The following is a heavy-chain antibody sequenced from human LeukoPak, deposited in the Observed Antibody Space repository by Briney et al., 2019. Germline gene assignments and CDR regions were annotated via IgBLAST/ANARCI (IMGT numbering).Heavy chain of an antibody. CDR2: ISYDGSNK. Sequence: PGGSPRLSCAASGFTFSSYGMHWVRQAPGKGLEWVAVISYDGSNKYYADSVKGRFTISRDNSKNTLYLQMNSLRAEDTAVYYCAKDLYYGGRGTCDYWGQGTLVTVSS. D-gene: IGHD4-23*01. V-gene: IGHV3-30*18. J-gene: IGHJ4*02. CDR3: AKDLYYGGRGTCDY. CDR1: GFTFSSYG.